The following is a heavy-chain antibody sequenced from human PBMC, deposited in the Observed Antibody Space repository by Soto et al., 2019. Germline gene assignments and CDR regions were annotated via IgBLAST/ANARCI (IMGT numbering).Heavy chain of an antibody. CDR1: GFTFSDYS. CDR2: ITTASGSM. J-gene: IGHJ4*02. D-gene: IGHD5-12*01. CDR3: ARGRLEFDF. V-gene: IGHV3-11*01. Sequence: TGGSLRLSCAASGFTFSDYSMNRIRQAPGKGLEWISYITTASGSMYYADSVKGRFTISRDNAKNSLYLQMNGLRAEDTAVYYCARGRLEFDFWGQGALVTVSS.